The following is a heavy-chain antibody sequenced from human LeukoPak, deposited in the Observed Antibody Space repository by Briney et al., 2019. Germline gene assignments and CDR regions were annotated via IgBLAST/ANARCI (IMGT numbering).Heavy chain of an antibody. D-gene: IGHD6-6*01. CDR2: ISWHGGST. Sequence: PGGSLRLSCAASGFTFDAYAMHWVRQAPGKGLEWVSLISWHGGSTYYADSVKGRFTISRDNSKNSLYLQMNSLRAEDTALYYCAKDSRDSSSPSSGFDYWGQGTLVTVSS. CDR3: AKDSRDSSSPSSGFDY. V-gene: IGHV3-43D*03. J-gene: IGHJ4*02. CDR1: GFTFDAYA.